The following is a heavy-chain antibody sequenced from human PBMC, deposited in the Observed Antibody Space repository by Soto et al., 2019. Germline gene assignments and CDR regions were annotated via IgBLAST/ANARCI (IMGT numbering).Heavy chain of an antibody. CDR1: GYTFTSYD. Sequence: ASVKVSCKASGYTFTSYDINWVRQATGQGLEWMGWMNPNSGNTGYAQKFQGRVTMTRNTSISTAYMELSSLRSEDTAVYYCARGRVPFIVLVPAAMNLWFDPWGQGTLVTVSS. D-gene: IGHD2-2*01. CDR2: MNPNSGNT. V-gene: IGHV1-8*01. J-gene: IGHJ5*02. CDR3: ARGRVPFIVLVPAAMNLWFDP.